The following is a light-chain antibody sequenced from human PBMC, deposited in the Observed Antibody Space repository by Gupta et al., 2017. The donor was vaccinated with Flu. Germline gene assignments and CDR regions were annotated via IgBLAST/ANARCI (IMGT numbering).Light chain of an antibody. CDR1: QDIRTW. CDR3: QHDNSFPIT. Sequence: IQMIQSLSSLSASVGDRVTITCRASQDIRTWLAWYQQKPEKAPKFLIYAASNVQSGVTSRFSGGGSGTEFTLTISSRQPEDFATYYCQHDNSFPITFGGGTKVEIK. CDR2: AAS. V-gene: IGKV1D-16*01. J-gene: IGKJ4*01.